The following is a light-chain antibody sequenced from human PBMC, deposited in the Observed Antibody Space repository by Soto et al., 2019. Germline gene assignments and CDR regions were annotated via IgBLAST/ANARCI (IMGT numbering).Light chain of an antibody. CDR2: DVS. V-gene: IGLV2-14*01. CDR3: SSYISSSRV. Sequence: QLVLTQAASVSGSPGQSITISCTGTSSDVGGYNYVSWYQQHPGKAPKLMIYDVSNRPSGVSNRFSGSKSGNTASLTISGLQAEDEADYYCSSYISSSRVFGGGTKVTVL. J-gene: IGLJ2*01. CDR1: SSDVGGYNY.